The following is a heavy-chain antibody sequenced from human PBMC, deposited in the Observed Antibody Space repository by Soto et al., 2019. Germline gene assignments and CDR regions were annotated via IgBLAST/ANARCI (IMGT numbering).Heavy chain of an antibody. CDR1: GFTFSRYG. CDR3: AKIYGSTPGGYYGMDV. CDR2: ISYDGSNK. D-gene: IGHD1-26*01. J-gene: IGHJ6*02. Sequence: QVQLVESGGGVVQPGRSLRLSCATSGFTFSRYGMHRVRQTPGKGLEWVAVISYDGSNKYYADSVKGRFTISRDNSKNTLYLQMNSLRAEDTAVYYCAKIYGSTPGGYYGMDVWGQGTTVTVSS. V-gene: IGHV3-30*18.